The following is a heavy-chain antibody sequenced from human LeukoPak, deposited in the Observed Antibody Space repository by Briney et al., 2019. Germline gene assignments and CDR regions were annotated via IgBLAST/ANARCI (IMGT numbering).Heavy chain of an antibody. J-gene: IGHJ2*01. CDR2: IYPGDSDT. D-gene: IGHD5-12*01. Sequence: GESLKISSRVSGYSFTTYWITWVRQMPVKGLEWVGIIYPGDSDTRYSPSFQGQVTISADKSISTAYLQWSSLKASDTAMYYCASGYRGSYWYFDLWGRGTLVTVSS. CDR3: ASGYRGSYWYFDL. CDR1: GYSFTTYW. V-gene: IGHV5-51*01.